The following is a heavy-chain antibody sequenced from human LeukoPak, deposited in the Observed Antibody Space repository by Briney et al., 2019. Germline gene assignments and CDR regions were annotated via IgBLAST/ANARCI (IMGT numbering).Heavy chain of an antibody. D-gene: IGHD6-13*01. CDR2: IGGSGGST. CDR3: AKAETAAAATLRGFDY. J-gene: IGHJ4*02. Sequence: GGSLRLSCAASGFTFSSYAMSWVRQAPGKGLEWVSSIGGSGGSTYYADSVKGRFTISRDNSKKTLYLQMNSLRAEDTAVYYCAKAETAAAATLRGFDYWGQGTLVTVSS. CDR1: GFTFSSYA. V-gene: IGHV3-23*01.